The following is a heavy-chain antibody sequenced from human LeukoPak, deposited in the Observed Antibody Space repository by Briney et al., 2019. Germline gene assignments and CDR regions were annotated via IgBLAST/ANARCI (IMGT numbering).Heavy chain of an antibody. V-gene: IGHV3-11*06. J-gene: IGHJ2*01. D-gene: IGHD3-22*01. CDR2: ISGSSIYT. Sequence: GGSLRLSCAASRFTFSDYYMSWIRQAPGKGLEYISYISGSSIYTNYADSVKGRSTISRDNAKNSLYLQMNSLRAEDTAVYYCARAYDSTGNVWYFDLWGRGPLVNVFS. CDR3: ARAYDSTGNVWYFDL. CDR1: RFTFSDYY.